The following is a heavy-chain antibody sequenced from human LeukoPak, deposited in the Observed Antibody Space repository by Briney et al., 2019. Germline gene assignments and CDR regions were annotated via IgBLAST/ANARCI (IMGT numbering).Heavy chain of an antibody. CDR3: TRRANGKRYNWFDT. CDR2: MNPHSDNT. CDR1: GYTFTSYY. V-gene: IGHV1-8*01. Sequence: ASVKVSCKASGYTFTSYYMHWVRQATGQGLEWMGWMNPHSDNTAYAQKFQGRVTMTKNTSISTAYMELSSLRSDDTAVYYCTRRANGKRYNWFDTWGQGTLVTVSS. D-gene: IGHD2-8*01. J-gene: IGHJ5*02.